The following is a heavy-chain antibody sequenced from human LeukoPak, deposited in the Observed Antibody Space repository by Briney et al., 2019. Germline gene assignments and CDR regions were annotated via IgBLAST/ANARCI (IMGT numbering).Heavy chain of an antibody. Sequence: SETLSLTCTVAGGSISSGGYYWSWIRQHPGKGLEWIGYIYYSGSTYYNPSLKSRVTISVDTSKNQFSLKLSSVTAADTAVYYCARGLGVPPDYWGQGTLVTVSS. D-gene: IGHD3-10*01. V-gene: IGHV4-31*03. J-gene: IGHJ4*02. CDR3: ARGLGVPPDY. CDR2: IYYSGST. CDR1: GGSISSGGYY.